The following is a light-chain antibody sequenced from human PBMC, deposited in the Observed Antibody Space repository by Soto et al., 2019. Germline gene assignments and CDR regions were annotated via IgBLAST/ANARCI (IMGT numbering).Light chain of an antibody. Sequence: EIVLTQSPGTLSLSPGESATLSCSADQSVSGFLGWYQQKLGRAPRLLIHDTSNRATGVPARFSGSGSGTDFTLTIRSLEPEDFGVYYCKQRGSWPPTFGQGTRLEIK. CDR1: QSVSGF. V-gene: IGKV3-11*01. CDR3: KQRGSWPPT. CDR2: DTS. J-gene: IGKJ5*01.